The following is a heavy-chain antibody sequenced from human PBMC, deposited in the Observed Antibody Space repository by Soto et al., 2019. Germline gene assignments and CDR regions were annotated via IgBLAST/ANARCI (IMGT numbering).Heavy chain of an antibody. CDR1: GFTFSNYA. J-gene: IGHJ4*02. Sequence: PGGSLRLSCAASGFTFSNYAVTWVRQAPGKGLEWVSTISGSGGSTYYADSVKDRFTISRDNSKNTLYLQMNSLRAEDTAVYYCAKDQGSSWYEIDYWGQGTLVTVSS. CDR2: ISGSGGST. CDR3: AKDQGSSWYEIDY. D-gene: IGHD6-13*01. V-gene: IGHV3-23*01.